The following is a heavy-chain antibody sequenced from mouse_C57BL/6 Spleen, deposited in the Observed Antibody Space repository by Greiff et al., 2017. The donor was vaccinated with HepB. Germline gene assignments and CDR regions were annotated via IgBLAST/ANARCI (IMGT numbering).Heavy chain of an antibody. CDR2: INPNNGGT. V-gene: IGHV1-18*01. Sequence: EVQLQQSGPELVKPGASVKIPCKASGYTFTDYNMDWVKQSHGKSLEWIGDINPNNGGTIYNQKFKGKATLTVDKSSSTAYMELRSLTSEDTAVYYCASSPLYYDYDSWFAYWGQGTLVTVSA. CDR3: ASSPLYYDYDSWFAY. J-gene: IGHJ3*01. CDR1: GYTFTDYN. D-gene: IGHD2-4*01.